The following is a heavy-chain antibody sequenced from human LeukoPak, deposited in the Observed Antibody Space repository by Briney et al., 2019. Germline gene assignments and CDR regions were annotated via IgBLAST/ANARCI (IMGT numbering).Heavy chain of an antibody. J-gene: IGHJ4*02. V-gene: IGHV3-66*01. CDR2: IYSDGDT. CDR3: ARDPPAVAINTYG. Sequence: GGSLRLSCAASGVTVSNNFMLWVRQAPGKGLEWVSLIYSDGDTHYADSVKGRFTISRGKSKNTLYLQMNDLRPEDTAVYYCARDPPAVAINTYGWGQGTLVTVSS. CDR1: GVTVSNNF. D-gene: IGHD2-15*01.